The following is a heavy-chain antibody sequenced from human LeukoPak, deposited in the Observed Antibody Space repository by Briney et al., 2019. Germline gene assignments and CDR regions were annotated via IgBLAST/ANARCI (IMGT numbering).Heavy chain of an antibody. D-gene: IGHD5-18*01. CDR1: GGSISSGGYY. CDR2: IYYRGST. Sequence: PSETLPLTCTVSGGSISSGGYYWSWIRQHPGKGLEWIGYIYYRGSTYYNPSLKSRVTISVDTSKNQFSLKLSSVTAADTAVYYCATQRGYSYGGPFDYWGQGTLVTVSS. CDR3: ATQRGYSYGGPFDY. J-gene: IGHJ4*02. V-gene: IGHV4-31*03.